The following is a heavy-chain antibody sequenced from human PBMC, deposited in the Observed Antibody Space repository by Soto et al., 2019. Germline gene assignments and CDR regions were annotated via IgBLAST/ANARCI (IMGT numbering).Heavy chain of an antibody. CDR3: ARDLGYSSSWYLRGYYYYGMDV. J-gene: IGHJ6*02. CDR2: IQNGGTT. Sequence: GGSLRLSCAASGFTVSSKYMTWVRQAPGKGLEWVSLIQNGGTTYYADSVKGRFTISRDNSKNTLHLQMNSLRAEDTAVYYCARDLGYSSSWYLRGYYYYGMDVWGQGTTVTVSS. CDR1: GFTVSSKY. V-gene: IGHV3-66*01. D-gene: IGHD6-13*01.